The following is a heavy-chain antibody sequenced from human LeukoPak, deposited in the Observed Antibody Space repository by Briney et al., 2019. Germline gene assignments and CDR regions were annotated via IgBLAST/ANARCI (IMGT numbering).Heavy chain of an antibody. CDR3: ARDHRYCDSSGYLGY. Sequence: ASVKVSCEASGYTFTGYYMHWVREAPGQGLEWMGWINSNSGGTNYAQKFQGRVTMTTDTSISTAYMELSRLRSDDTAVYYCARDHRYCDSSGYLGYWGQGTLVTVSS. J-gene: IGHJ4*02. CDR1: GYTFTGYY. D-gene: IGHD3-22*01. V-gene: IGHV1-2*02. CDR2: INSNSGGT.